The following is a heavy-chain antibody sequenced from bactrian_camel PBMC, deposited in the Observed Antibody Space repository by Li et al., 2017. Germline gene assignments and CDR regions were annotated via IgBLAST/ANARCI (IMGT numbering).Heavy chain of an antibody. Sequence: HVQLVESGGGTVPAGGSLRLSCAASGSTLSDYSCMAWYRQAPGKEREGVAFIDGVGTSTYAGSVEGRFTISQDRAKHTVYLQMSSLKTEDTAVYYCAGGGFPPLFCDEYWGQGTQVTVS. J-gene: IGHJ4*01. CDR3: AGGGFPPLFCDEY. D-gene: IGHD1*01. CDR1: GSTLSDYS. V-gene: IGHV3S57*01. CDR2: IDGVGTS.